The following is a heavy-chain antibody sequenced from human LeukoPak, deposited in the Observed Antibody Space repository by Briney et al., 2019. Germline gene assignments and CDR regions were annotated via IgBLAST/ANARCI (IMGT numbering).Heavy chain of an antibody. CDR2: ISSSSSYT. Sequence: GGSLRLSCAASGFTFSDYYMSWIRQAPGKGLEWVSYISSSSSYTNYADSVKGRFTISRDNAKNSLYLQMNSLRAEDTAVYYCARLHSSGYPYFDYWGQGTLVTVSS. D-gene: IGHD3-22*01. V-gene: IGHV3-11*06. J-gene: IGHJ4*02. CDR1: GFTFSDYY. CDR3: ARLHSSGYPYFDY.